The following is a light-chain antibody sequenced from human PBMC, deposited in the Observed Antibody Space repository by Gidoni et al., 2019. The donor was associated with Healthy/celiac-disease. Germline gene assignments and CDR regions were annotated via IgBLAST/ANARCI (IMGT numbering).Light chain of an antibody. CDR1: QSVSSY. CDR3: QQRSNWLWET. CDR2: DAS. V-gene: IGKV3-11*01. Sequence: EIVLTQSPATLSLSPGERATLSCRASQSVSSYSAWYQQKPGQAPRLLIYDASNRATGIPARFSGSGSGTDFTLTISSLEPEDFAVYYCQQRSNWLWETFGPGTKVDIK. J-gene: IGKJ3*01.